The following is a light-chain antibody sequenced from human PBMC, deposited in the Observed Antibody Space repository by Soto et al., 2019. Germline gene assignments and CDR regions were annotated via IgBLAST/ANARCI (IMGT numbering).Light chain of an antibody. CDR2: GAS. CDR3: HQYTLPPTS. Sequence: ESVLTRSPDTLSLSAGARATXSCRASQSVSSSYLAWYQQKPGQAPRLLIYGASSRATGIPDRFSGSGSGTDFTLTISRLEPEDSAVYFCHQYTLPPTSFGQGTGMEIK. CDR1: QSVSSSY. J-gene: IGKJ5*01. V-gene: IGKV3-20*01.